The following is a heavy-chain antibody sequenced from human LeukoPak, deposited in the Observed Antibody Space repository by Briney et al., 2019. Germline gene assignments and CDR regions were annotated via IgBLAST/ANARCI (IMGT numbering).Heavy chain of an antibody. D-gene: IGHD6-13*01. J-gene: IGHJ4*02. CDR2: ISSYNGNT. Sequence: ASVKVSCKASGYTFSTSGISWVRQAPGQGLEWMGWISSYNGNTNYAQKLQGRVTMTTDTSTSTAYMELRSLRSDDTAVYYCAAGYSSSWFDYWGQGTLVTVSS. V-gene: IGHV1-18*01. CDR1: GYTFSTSG. CDR3: AAGYSSSWFDY.